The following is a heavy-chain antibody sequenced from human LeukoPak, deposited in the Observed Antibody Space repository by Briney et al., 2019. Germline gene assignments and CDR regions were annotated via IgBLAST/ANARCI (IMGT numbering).Heavy chain of an antibody. CDR2: VNRDGSET. Sequence: GGSLRLSCAASGFALSSHWMTWVRQVPGRGPEWVANVNRDGSETYYLDSVKGRFTISKNNAKNSLYLQMNSLRAEDTALYHCARNNGMDVWGQGTTVIVSS. CDR1: GFALSSHW. V-gene: IGHV3-7*03. CDR3: ARNNGMDV. J-gene: IGHJ6*02.